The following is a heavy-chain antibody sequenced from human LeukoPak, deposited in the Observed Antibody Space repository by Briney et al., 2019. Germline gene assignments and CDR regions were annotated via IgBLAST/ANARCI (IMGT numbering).Heavy chain of an antibody. Sequence: AASVKVSCKASGYTFTSYYVHWVRQAPGQGLEWMGIINPNGGSTTYAQKFQGRVTMTRDTSTSTVYMDLSSLRSEDTAVYYCARRSRDGYNLDYWGQGTLVTVSS. V-gene: IGHV1-46*01. J-gene: IGHJ4*02. CDR3: ARRSRDGYNLDY. CDR1: GYTFTSYY. D-gene: IGHD5-24*01. CDR2: INPNGGST.